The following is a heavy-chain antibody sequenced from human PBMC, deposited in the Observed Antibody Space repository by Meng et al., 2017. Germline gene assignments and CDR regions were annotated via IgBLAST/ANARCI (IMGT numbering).Heavy chain of an antibody. J-gene: IGHJ4*02. V-gene: IGHV1-2*06. CDR2: IDPKSGDT. D-gene: IGHD6-13*01. CDR1: GYNFPNYY. CDR3: ARDEDISAAGYLFGDY. Sequence: GGSLRLSCKPSGYNFPNYYIHWVRLAPGRGLEWMGHIDPKSGDTRYAQKFQGRVTMTGDTSIGTAYMELTGLRSDDTALYYCARDEDISAAGYLFGDYWGQGTLVTVSS.